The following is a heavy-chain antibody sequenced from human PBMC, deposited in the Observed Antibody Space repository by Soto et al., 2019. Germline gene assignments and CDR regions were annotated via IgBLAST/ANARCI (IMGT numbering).Heavy chain of an antibody. J-gene: IGHJ6*02. CDR2: ISGSGDSA. V-gene: IGHV3-23*01. CDR3: AKEGYFGYYYGLDV. D-gene: IGHD3-9*01. Sequence: GGPMRLSCASSGFTFSSYAMTLVRQAPGKGLEWVSSISGSGDSAYYADSVKGRFTISRDNSKNTLYLQMSSLRAEDTAVYYCAKEGYFGYYYGLDVWGQGTTVTVSS. CDR1: GFTFSSYA.